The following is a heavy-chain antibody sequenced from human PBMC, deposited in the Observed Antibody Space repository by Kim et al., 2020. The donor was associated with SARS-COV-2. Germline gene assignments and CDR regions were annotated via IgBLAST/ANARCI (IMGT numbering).Heavy chain of an antibody. CDR2: IYYSGST. CDR1: GGSISSGGYY. Sequence: SETLSLTCTVSGGSISSGGYYWSWIRQHPGKGLEWIGYIYYSGSTYYNPSLKSRVTISVDTSKNQFSLKLSSVTAADTAVYYCARERKVEYYYYYGMDVWGQGTTVTVSS. J-gene: IGHJ6*02. V-gene: IGHV4-31*03. CDR3: ARERKVEYYYYYGMDV.